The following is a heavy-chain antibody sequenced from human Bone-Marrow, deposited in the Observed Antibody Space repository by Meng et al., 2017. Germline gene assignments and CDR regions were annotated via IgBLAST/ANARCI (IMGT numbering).Heavy chain of an antibody. V-gene: IGHV1-2*06. J-gene: IGHJ4*02. CDR2: INPNSGGT. D-gene: IGHD6-13*01. Sequence: ASVKVSCKASGYTFTGYYMHWVRQAPGQGLEWMGRINPNSGGTNYAQKFQGRVTMTRDTSISTAYMELSRLRSDDTAVYYCARGQMDSSSLGTNDYWGQGTLVTVYS. CDR3: ARGQMDSSSLGTNDY. CDR1: GYTFTGYY.